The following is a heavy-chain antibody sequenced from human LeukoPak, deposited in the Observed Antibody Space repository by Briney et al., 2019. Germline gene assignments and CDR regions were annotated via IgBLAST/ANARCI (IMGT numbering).Heavy chain of an antibody. CDR2: IRYDGSNK. Sequence: GGSLRLSCAASGFTFSSYGMHWVRQAPGKGLEWVAFIRYDGSNKYYADSVKGRFTISRDNSKNTLYLQMNSLRAEDTAVYYCAKGLRTTVTSQPPFFDYWGQGTLVTVSS. V-gene: IGHV3-30*02. CDR1: GFTFSSYG. J-gene: IGHJ4*02. D-gene: IGHD4-17*01. CDR3: AKGLRTTVTSQPPFFDY.